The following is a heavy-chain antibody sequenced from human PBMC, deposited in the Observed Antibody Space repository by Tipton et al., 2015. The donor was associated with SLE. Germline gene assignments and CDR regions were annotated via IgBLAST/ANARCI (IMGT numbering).Heavy chain of an antibody. CDR2: ISYDGSNK. CDR3: AKDESSGWLGGY. CDR1: GFTFSTYA. J-gene: IGHJ4*02. Sequence: SLRLSCAASGFTFSTYAMHWVRQAPGKGLEWVAVISYDGSNKYYADSVKGRFTISRDTSKNTLYLQMNSLRAEDTAVYYCAKDESSGWLGGYWGQGTLVTVSS. D-gene: IGHD6-19*01. V-gene: IGHV3-30*04.